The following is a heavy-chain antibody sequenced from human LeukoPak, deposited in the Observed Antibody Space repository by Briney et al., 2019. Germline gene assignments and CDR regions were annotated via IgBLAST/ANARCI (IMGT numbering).Heavy chain of an antibody. CDR2: INIDGSST. V-gene: IGHV3-74*01. D-gene: IGHD4-11*01. CDR1: GFTFSSYW. Sequence: PGGSLRLSCAASGFTFSSYWMHWGRQAPGKGLVCVSRINIDGSSTSYADSGRGRFTISIDNDKNTLYLQMNSLRAEDTDVYYCARALDLYSTYQRFDPWGQGTLVTVSS. CDR3: ARALDLYSTYQRFDP. J-gene: IGHJ5*02.